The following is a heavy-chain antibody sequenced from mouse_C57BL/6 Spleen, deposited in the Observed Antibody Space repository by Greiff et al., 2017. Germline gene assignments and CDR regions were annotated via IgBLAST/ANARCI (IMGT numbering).Heavy chain of an antibody. CDR2: ILPGSGST. J-gene: IGHJ4*01. D-gene: IGHD1-1*01. Sequence: QVQLQQSGAELMKPGASVKLSCKATGYTFTGYWIEWVKQRPGHGLEWIGEILPGSGSTNYNEKFKGKATFTADTSSNTAYMQLSSLTTEDSAIYYCARPLYYYGSSPYAMDYWGQGTSVTVSS. CDR3: ARPLYYYGSSPYAMDY. CDR1: GYTFTGYW. V-gene: IGHV1-9*01.